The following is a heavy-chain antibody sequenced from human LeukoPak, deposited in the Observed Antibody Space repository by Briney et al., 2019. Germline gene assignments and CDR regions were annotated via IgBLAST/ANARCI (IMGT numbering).Heavy chain of an antibody. D-gene: IGHD6-13*01. J-gene: IGHJ5*02. V-gene: IGHV3-23*01. CDR1: GFTFSSYA. CDR3: AKDSAYSSSWYNWFDP. Sequence: GGSLRLSCAASGFTFSSYAMSWVRQAPGKGLEWVSGISGSGGSTYYADSVKGRFTISRDNSKNTLYLQMNSLRAEDTAVYYCAKDSAYSSSWYNWFDPWGQGTLVTVSS. CDR2: ISGSGGST.